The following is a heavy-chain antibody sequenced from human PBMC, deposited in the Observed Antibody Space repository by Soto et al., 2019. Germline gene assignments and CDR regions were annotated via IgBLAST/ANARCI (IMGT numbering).Heavy chain of an antibody. V-gene: IGHV4-39*01. Sequence: PSETLSLTCTVTGDSISSRSYYWGWIRQPPGKGLEWIGSIYYSGSTYNNPSLRSRVSMSIDTSKDQFSLKLKSVTAADTALYFCARQRTSVVTQAYHDVWGPGSLDTVSS. CDR1: GDSISSRSYY. J-gene: IGHJ1*01. D-gene: IGHD2-21*02. CDR2: IYYSGST. CDR3: ARQRTSVVTQAYHDV.